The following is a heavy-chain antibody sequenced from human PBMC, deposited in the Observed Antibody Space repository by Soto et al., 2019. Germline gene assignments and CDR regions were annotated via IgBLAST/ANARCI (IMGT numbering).Heavy chain of an antibody. J-gene: IGHJ4*02. CDR1: GFSFSTYE. D-gene: IGHD6-19*01. V-gene: IGHV3-48*03. Sequence: PGGSLRLSCAPSGFSFSTYEMNWVRQAPGKEPEWVSYISSSGSTIYYADSVKGRFTMSRDNAKNSLYLHMNRLRAEDTAVYYCAVTIVVAGTIDYWGLGTLVTVSS. CDR2: ISSSGSTI. CDR3: AVTIVVAGTIDY.